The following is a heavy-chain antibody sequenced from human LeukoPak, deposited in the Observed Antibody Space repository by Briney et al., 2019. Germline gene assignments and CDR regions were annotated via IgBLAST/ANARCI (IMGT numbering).Heavy chain of an antibody. J-gene: IGHJ4*02. Sequence: GGSLRLSCAASGFIFSDHYMDWVRQAPGKGLEWVGRSTNKATSYPTKYAASVQGRFTISRDESKSSLFLQMNSLKAEDTAVYYCVRGYHSFDLWGQGTLVTVSS. CDR2: STNKATSYPT. D-gene: IGHD2-2*01. V-gene: IGHV3-72*01. CDR3: VRGYHSFDL. CDR1: GFIFSDHY.